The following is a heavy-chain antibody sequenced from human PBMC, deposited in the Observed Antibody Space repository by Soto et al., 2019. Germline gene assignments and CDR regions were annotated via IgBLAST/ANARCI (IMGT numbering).Heavy chain of an antibody. J-gene: IGHJ4*02. CDR1: GYTFSNYG. CDR3: VRGTCYDCWNNDY. CDR2: ISAYNGNT. V-gene: IGHV1-18*01. D-gene: IGHD2-21*02. Sequence: GVSVKVSCKTSGYTFSNYGINWVRQAPGQGLEWMGWISAYNGNTNFAQKLQGRVSLTTDTSSTTAYMELRSLTSDDTAVYYCVRGTCYDCWNNDYWGQGTQVTVSS.